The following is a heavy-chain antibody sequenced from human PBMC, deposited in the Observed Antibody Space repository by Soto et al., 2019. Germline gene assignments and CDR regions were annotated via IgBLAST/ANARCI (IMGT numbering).Heavy chain of an antibody. CDR1: GFTFSSYD. CDR3: ASGGWGSSWYEGGSRIDY. Sequence: EVQLVESGGGLVQPGGSLRLSCAASGFTFSSYDMHWVRQVAGKGLEWVSAIGVAGDTYYPDSVKGRFTISRENAKSSVYLQMNSLRAEDTAVYYCASGGWGSSWYEGGSRIDYWGQGTLVTVSS. V-gene: IGHV3-13*01. D-gene: IGHD6-13*01. CDR2: IGVAGDT. J-gene: IGHJ4*02.